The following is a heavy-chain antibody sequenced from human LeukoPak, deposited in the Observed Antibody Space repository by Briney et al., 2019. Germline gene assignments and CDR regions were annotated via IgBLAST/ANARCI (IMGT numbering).Heavy chain of an antibody. CDR3: AKNRATGYSSSWYSYYFDY. CDR2: IRYDGSNK. Sequence: GGSLRLSCAASGFTFSSYGMHWVRQAPGKGLAWVAFIRYDGSNKYYADSVKGRFTISRDNSKNTLYLQMNSLRAEDTAVYYCAKNRATGYSSSWYSYYFDYWGQGTLVPVSS. D-gene: IGHD6-13*01. V-gene: IGHV3-30*02. J-gene: IGHJ4*02. CDR1: GFTFSSYG.